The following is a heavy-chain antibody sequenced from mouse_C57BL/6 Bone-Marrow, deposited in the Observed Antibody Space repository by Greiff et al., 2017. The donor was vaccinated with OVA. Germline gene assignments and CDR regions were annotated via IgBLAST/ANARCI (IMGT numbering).Heavy chain of an antibody. V-gene: IGHV1-26*01. CDR1: GYTFTDYY. D-gene: IGHD2-1*01. J-gene: IGHJ2*01. Sequence: EVQLQQSGPELVKPGASVKISCKASGYTFTDYYMNWVKQSHGKSLEWIGDINPNNGGTSYNQKFKGKATLTVDKSSSTAYMELRSLTSEDSAVYYCARASHYGNGFDYWGQGTTLTVSS. CDR3: ARASHYGNGFDY. CDR2: INPNNGGT.